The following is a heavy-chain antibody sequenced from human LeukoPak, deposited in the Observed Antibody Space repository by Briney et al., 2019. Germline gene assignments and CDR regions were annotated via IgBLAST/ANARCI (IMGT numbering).Heavy chain of an antibody. CDR2: ISHDGSNK. CDR1: SFTFTNYG. CDR3: AKDRSQLGFGEGFDY. V-gene: IGHV3-30*18. D-gene: IGHD3-10*01. Sequence: GGSLRLSCATYSFTFTNYGTHWVRQAPGKGLEWVAVISHDGSNKYYADSVKGRFTISRDNSKNTLYLQMNSLRAEDTAVYYCAKDRSQLGFGEGFDYWGQGTLVTVSS. J-gene: IGHJ4*02.